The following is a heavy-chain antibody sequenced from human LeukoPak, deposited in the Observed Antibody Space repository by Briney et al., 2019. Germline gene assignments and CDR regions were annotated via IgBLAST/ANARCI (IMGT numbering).Heavy chain of an antibody. Sequence: SETLSPTCTVSGGSISSYYWSWIRQPPGKGLEWIGHTYHSGSTNYNPSLKSRVTISADTSKNQFSLNLSSVTAADTAVYHCARHTTYRDYFDYWGQGTLVTVSS. CDR1: GGSISSYY. V-gene: IGHV4-59*08. CDR3: ARHTTYRDYFDY. J-gene: IGHJ4*02. D-gene: IGHD1-26*01. CDR2: TYHSGST.